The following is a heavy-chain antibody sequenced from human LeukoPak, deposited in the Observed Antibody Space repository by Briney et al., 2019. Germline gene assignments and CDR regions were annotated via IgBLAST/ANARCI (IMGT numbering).Heavy chain of an antibody. CDR3: ARYSPPTPIIAVAEYYFDY. CDR2: IYYSGST. CDR1: GGSISSGGYY. Sequence: PSETLSLTCTVSGGSISSGGYYWSWIRQPPGKGLEWIGYIYYSGSTYYNPSLKSRVTISVDTSKNQFSLKLSSVTAADTAVYYCARYSPPTPIIAVAEYYFDYWGQGTLVTVSS. D-gene: IGHD6-19*01. J-gene: IGHJ4*02. V-gene: IGHV4-30-4*01.